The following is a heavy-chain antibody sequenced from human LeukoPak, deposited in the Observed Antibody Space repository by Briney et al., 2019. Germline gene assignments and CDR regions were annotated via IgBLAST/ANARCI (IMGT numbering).Heavy chain of an antibody. V-gene: IGHV3-30*18. Sequence: GGSLRLSCAASGFTFSSYGMHWVRQAPGKGLEWVAVISYDGSNKYYADSVKGRFTISRDNSKNTLYLQMNSLRAEDTAVYYCAKSIFPYCSGGSCYGRDDYWGQGTLVTVSS. J-gene: IGHJ4*02. D-gene: IGHD2-15*01. CDR1: GFTFSSYG. CDR3: AKSIFPYCSGGSCYGRDDY. CDR2: ISYDGSNK.